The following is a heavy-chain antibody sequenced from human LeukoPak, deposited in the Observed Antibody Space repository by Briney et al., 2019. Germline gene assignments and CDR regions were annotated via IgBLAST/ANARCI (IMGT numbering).Heavy chain of an antibody. D-gene: IGHD3-9*01. Sequence: SETLSLTCTVSGGSISSYYWSWIRQPAGKGLEWIGRIYTSGSTNYNPSLKSRVTMSVDTSKNQFSLKLSSVTAADTAVYYCARGLYDILTGYFDYWGQGTLVTVSS. CDR1: GGSISSYY. V-gene: IGHV4-4*07. CDR3: ARGLYDILTGYFDY. J-gene: IGHJ4*02. CDR2: IYTSGST.